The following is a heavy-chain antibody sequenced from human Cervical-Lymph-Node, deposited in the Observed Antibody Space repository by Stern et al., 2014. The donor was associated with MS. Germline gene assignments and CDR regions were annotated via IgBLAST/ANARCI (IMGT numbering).Heavy chain of an antibody. J-gene: IGHJ4*02. D-gene: IGHD5-12*01. V-gene: IGHV3-21*01. CDR1: GFMFRVYT. CDR3: ASDVATGY. Sequence: VQLVESGGGLVKPGGSLTLSCTASGFMFRVYTMVWVRQAPGQGLEWVSSISGSGRYIFYADSVKGRFTISRDNANNTLNLQMSSLRVEDTAVYYCASDVATGYWGRGPWSPSPQ. CDR2: ISGSGRYI.